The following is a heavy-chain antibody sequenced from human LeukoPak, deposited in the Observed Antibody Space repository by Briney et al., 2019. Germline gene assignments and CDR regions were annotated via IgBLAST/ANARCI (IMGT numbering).Heavy chain of an antibody. Sequence: SETLSLTCTVSGVSLNNGGYYWSWIRQHPGKGLEWIGYIYYSGGSYYNTSPRSRVTISVDTSKKHFSLKLSSVTAADTAVYYCARQYYYDSSGYFLYYFDYWGQGTLVTVSS. CDR1: GVSLNNGGYY. CDR2: IYYSGGS. CDR3: ARQYYYDSSGYFLYYFDY. J-gene: IGHJ4*02. V-gene: IGHV4-31*03. D-gene: IGHD3-22*01.